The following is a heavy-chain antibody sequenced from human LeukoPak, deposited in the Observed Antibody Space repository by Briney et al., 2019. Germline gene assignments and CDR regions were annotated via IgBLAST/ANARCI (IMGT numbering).Heavy chain of an antibody. CDR2: INHSGSA. Sequence: SETLSLTCAVYGGSFSRYYWTWIRQPPGKGLEWIGEINHSGSANYNPSLKSRVTISVDASKSQFSLRLSSVTAADTAVYYCARLTYSNNWYFRRGLDNWFDPWGQGTLITVSS. J-gene: IGHJ5*02. CDR1: GGSFSRYY. D-gene: IGHD6-13*01. CDR3: ARLTYSNNWYFRRGLDNWFDP. V-gene: IGHV4-34*01.